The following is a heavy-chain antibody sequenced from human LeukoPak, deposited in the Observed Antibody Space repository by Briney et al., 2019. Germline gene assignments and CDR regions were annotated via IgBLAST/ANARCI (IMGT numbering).Heavy chain of an antibody. CDR2: IYYSGST. D-gene: IGHD3-22*01. CDR3: ARDYDSSGYYDF. CDR1: GGSISSGGYY. V-gene: IGHV4-31*03. Sequence: SQTLSLTCTVSGGSISSGGYYWSWIRQHPGKGLEWIGYIYYSGSTYYNPSLKSRVTISVDTSKNQFSLKLNSVTAADTAVYYCARDYDSSGYYDFWGQGTLVTVSS. J-gene: IGHJ4*02.